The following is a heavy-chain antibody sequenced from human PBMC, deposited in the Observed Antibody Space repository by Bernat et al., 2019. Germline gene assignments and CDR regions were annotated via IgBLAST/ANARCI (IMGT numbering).Heavy chain of an antibody. J-gene: IGHJ5*02. CDR1: GFTFSSYG. CDR3: ARDRLRFLEWPNNWFDP. V-gene: IGHV3-33*01. D-gene: IGHD3-3*01. CDR2: IWYDGSNK. Sequence: QVQLVESGGGVVQPGRSLRLSCAASGFTFSSYGMHWVRQAPGKGLEWVAVIWYDGSNKYYADSVKGRFTISRDNSKNTLYLQMNSLRAEDTAVYYCARDRLRFLEWPNNWFDPWGQGTLVTVSS.